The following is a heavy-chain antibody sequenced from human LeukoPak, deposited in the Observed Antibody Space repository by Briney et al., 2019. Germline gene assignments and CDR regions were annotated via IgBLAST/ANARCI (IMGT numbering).Heavy chain of an antibody. CDR1: GFTFSTYS. Sequence: QPGGSLRLSCAASGFTFSTYSMHWVRQAPGKGLEWVAFIRYDGSLKHYADSVKGRFTISRDNSKNTLYLQMDSLRADDTAVFYCAKVRTEIDDNAFDIWGHGSMVTVSS. J-gene: IGHJ3*02. V-gene: IGHV3-30*02. CDR2: IRYDGSLK. D-gene: IGHD3-9*01. CDR3: AKVRTEIDDNAFDI.